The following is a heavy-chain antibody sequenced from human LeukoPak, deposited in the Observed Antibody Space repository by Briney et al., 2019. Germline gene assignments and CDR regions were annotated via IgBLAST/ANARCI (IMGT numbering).Heavy chain of an antibody. CDR3: ARDTSSSGRPFDY. CDR1: GGSISSSSYS. D-gene: IGHD3-22*01. V-gene: IGHV4-39*07. CDR2: IYHSGST. Sequence: SETLSLTCTVSGGSISSSSYSWGWIRQPPGKGLEWIGNIYHSGSTYNNPSLKSRVTISVDTSKNQFSLKLSSVTAADTAVYYCARDTSSSGRPFDYWGQGTLVTVSS. J-gene: IGHJ4*02.